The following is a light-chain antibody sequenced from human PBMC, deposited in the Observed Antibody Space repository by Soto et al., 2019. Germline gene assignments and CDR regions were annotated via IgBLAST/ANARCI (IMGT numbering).Light chain of an antibody. J-gene: IGKJ1*01. CDR2: DVS. V-gene: IGKV1-33*01. Sequence: DIQMTQSPSSLSASVGDTVTITCQASQDIRDYLNWYQQKPGKAPKLLIYDVSTLETGAPSRFSRSGSGTDFTFTISSLQTDDIATYYCQHYDDPPRTFGKGTKVEIK. CDR3: QHYDDPPRT. CDR1: QDIRDY.